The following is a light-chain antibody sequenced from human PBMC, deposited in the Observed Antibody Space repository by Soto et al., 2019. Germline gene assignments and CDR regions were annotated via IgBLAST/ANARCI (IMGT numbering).Light chain of an antibody. Sequence: AIRMTQSPSSLSASTGDRVTITCRARQGISSYLAWYQQKPGKAPKLLIYAASTLQSGVPSSFSGSGSGKDFTLTISCLQSEDVATYYCQQYYSYTSWTFGQGTKVDIK. J-gene: IGKJ1*01. V-gene: IGKV1-8*01. CDR2: AAS. CDR1: QGISSY. CDR3: QQYYSYTSWT.